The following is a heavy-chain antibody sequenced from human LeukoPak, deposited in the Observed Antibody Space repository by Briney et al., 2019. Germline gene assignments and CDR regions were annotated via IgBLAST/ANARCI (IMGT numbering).Heavy chain of an antibody. CDR2: SRSKVRSYTT. CDR1: GFTFSDHY. V-gene: IGHV3-72*01. J-gene: IGHJ4*02. Sequence: PGGFLRLSCVASGFTFSDHYMDWVRQAPGKGLEWIGRSRSKVRSYTTEYAASVKGRFTISRDDSKTSLYLQMNSLKTEDTAVYYCARVGFWSGYRLGFDYWGQGTLVIVSS. CDR3: ARVGFWSGYRLGFDY. D-gene: IGHD3-3*01.